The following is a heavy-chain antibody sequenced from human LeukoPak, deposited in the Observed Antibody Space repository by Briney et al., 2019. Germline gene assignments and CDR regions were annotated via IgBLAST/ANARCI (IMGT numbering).Heavy chain of an antibody. Sequence: GGSLRLSCAASGFTFDSYGMHWVRQAPGKGLEWLAFIRYDGSYQYYADSVKGRFTISRDNSKNTLYLQMNSLRAEDTAVYYCAKLSLTYYYDSSGYFGVENDYWGQGTLVTVSS. V-gene: IGHV3-30*02. CDR3: AKLSLTYYYDSSGYFGVENDY. J-gene: IGHJ4*02. CDR1: GFTFDSYG. CDR2: IRYDGSYQ. D-gene: IGHD3-22*01.